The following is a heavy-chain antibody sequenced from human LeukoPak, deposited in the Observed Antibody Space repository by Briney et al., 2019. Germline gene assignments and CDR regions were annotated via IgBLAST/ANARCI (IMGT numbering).Heavy chain of an antibody. CDR3: ARGEIAVAGMSA. CDR1: GGSISSGSYY. V-gene: IGHV4-61*02. D-gene: IGHD6-19*01. CDR2: IYTSGST. J-gene: IGHJ5*02. Sequence: SQTLSLTCTVSGGSISSGSYYWSWIRQPAGKGLEWIGRIYTSGSTNYNPSLKSRVTISVDTSKNQFSLKLSSVTAADTAVYYCARGEIAVAGMSAWGQGTLVTVSS.